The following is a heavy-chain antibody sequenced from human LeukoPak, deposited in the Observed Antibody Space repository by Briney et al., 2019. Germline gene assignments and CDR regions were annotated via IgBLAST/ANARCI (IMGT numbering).Heavy chain of an antibody. Sequence: SETLSLTCAVYGVSFSGYYWSWIRQPPGKGLEWIGEINNSGSTNYNPSLRSRVAISVDTSKNQFSLKLSSVTAADTAVYYCARGRVVAYDYWGQGTLVTVSS. CDR2: INNSGST. V-gene: IGHV4-34*01. CDR3: ARGRVVAYDY. CDR1: GVSFSGYY. D-gene: IGHD3-3*01. J-gene: IGHJ4*02.